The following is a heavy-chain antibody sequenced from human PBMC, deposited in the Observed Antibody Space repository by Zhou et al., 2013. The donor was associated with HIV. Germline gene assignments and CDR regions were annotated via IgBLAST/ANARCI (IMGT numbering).Heavy chain of an antibody. CDR2: INPGIGST. Sequence: QVQLVQSGAEMKKPGASVNISCEASGYAFTSYYIHWVRQAPGQGLEWLGLINPGIGSTYYAEKFQGRVTMTRDTSTNTVNMQLGTLTSEDTAVYYCARKGSGSWDYWGQGTLVTVSS. J-gene: IGHJ4*02. CDR3: ARKGSGSWDY. CDR1: GYAFTSYY. V-gene: IGHV1-46*01. D-gene: IGHD3-10*01.